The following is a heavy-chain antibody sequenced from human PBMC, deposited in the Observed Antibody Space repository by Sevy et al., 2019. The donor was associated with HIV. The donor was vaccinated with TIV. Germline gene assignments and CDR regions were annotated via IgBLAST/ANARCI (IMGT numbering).Heavy chain of an antibody. CDR1: GFTFSSYS. J-gene: IGHJ4*02. CDR2: ISSSSSTI. V-gene: IGHV3-48*01. Sequence: GGSLRLSCAASGFTFSSYSMNWVRQAPGKGLEWVSYISSSSSTIYYADSVKGRFTISRDNAKNSLYLQMNSLRAEDTAVYYYAGDPTPSSYYDFWSGYYYLDYWGQGTLVTVSS. CDR3: AGDPTPSSYYDFWSGYYYLDY. D-gene: IGHD3-3*01.